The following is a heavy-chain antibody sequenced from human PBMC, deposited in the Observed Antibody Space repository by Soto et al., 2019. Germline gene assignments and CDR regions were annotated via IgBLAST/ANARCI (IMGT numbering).Heavy chain of an antibody. CDR3: ARGSGYCGSTSCYIFDP. CDR2: IHYSGST. D-gene: IGHD2-2*01. J-gene: IGHJ5*02. Sequence: SETLSLTCTVSGGSISSYYWSWIRQPPGKGLEWIGYIHYSGSTNYNPSLKSRVSMSVDTSKNQFSLKLNSVTAADTAVYYCARGSGYCGSTSCYIFDPWGQGTLVTVSS. V-gene: IGHV4-59*01. CDR1: GGSISSYY.